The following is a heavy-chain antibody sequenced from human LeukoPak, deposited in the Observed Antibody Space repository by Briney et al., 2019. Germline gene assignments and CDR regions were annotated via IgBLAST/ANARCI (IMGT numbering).Heavy chain of an antibody. CDR1: GYIFTGYY. J-gene: IGHJ4*02. Sequence: ASVTVSFKASGYIFTGYYMHWVRQAPGQGLEWMGWINPNSGGTNYAQKFQGRVTMTRDTSISTAYMELSRLRSDDTAVYYCGREDYGDRRYSNGGQGALVTVSA. CDR2: INPNSGGT. V-gene: IGHV1-2*02. CDR3: GREDYGDRRYSN. D-gene: IGHD4-17*01.